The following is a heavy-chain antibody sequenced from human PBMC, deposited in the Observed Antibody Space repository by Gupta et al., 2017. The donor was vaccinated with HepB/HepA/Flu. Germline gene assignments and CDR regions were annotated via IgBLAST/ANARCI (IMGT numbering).Heavy chain of an antibody. CDR1: GGTFSSYA. J-gene: IGHJ4*02. D-gene: IGHD2-2*01. CDR2: IIPIFGTA. CDR3: ASLKSSGYCSSTSCSTHFDY. V-gene: IGHV1-69*06. Sequence: QVQLVQSGAEVKKPGSSVKVSCKASGGTFSSYAISWVRQAPGQGLEWMGGIIPIFGTANYAQKFQGRVTITADKSTSTAYMELSSLRSEDTAVYYCASLKSSGYCSSTSCSTHFDYWGQGTLVTVSS.